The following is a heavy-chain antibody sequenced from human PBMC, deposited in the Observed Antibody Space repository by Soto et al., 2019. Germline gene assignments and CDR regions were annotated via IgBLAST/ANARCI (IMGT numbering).Heavy chain of an antibody. CDR2: ISAYNGNT. CDR1: GGTFSSYG. V-gene: IGHV1-18*01. Sequence: ASVKVSCKASGGTFSSYGISWVRQAPGQGLEWMGWISAYNGNTNYAQKLQGRVTMTTDTSTSTAYMELRSLRSDDTAVYYCARDLSGSYSSDYWGQGTLVTVSS. J-gene: IGHJ4*02. CDR3: ARDLSGSYSSDY. D-gene: IGHD1-26*01.